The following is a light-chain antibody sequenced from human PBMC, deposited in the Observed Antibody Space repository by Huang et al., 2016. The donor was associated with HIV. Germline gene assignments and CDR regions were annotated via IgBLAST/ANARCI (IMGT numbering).Light chain of an antibody. J-gene: IGKJ5*01. CDR2: SAS. Sequence: DIQMTQSPSSLSASEGDTVTITCRASQDISIWLAWYQQKPREAPTLLIHSASILVSGVPSRFSGSGSWTNFSLTINGLRPDDFATYYCLQADISPRSFGQGTRLDIQ. CDR3: LQADISPRS. V-gene: IGKV1-12*01. CDR1: QDISIW.